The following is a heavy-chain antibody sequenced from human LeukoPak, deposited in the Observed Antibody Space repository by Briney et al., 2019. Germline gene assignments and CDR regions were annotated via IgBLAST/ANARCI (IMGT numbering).Heavy chain of an antibody. CDR3: ARSFCTSASCSKGYYYYVMDV. CDR2: ISSSNNTI. V-gene: IGHV3-48*04. D-gene: IGHD2-2*01. CDR1: GFTFSSYS. Sequence: GGSLRLSCAASGFTFSSYSMNWVRQAPGKGLEWVSYISSSNNTIYYADSVKGRFTISRDNAKNSLFLQMDSLRAEDTALYYCARSFCTSASCSKGYYYYVMDVWGQGTTVTVSS. J-gene: IGHJ6*02.